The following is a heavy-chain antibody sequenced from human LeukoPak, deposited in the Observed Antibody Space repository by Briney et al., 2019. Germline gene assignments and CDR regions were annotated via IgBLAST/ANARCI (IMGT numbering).Heavy chain of an antibody. CDR3: AAKERGSYWGLDAFDI. D-gene: IGHD1-26*01. Sequence: SETLSLTCTVCGGSISSYYWSWIRQPPGKGLEWIGYIYYSGSTNYNPSLKRRVTISGDTSKNQFSLKLSSVTAAGTAVYYCAAKERGSYWGLDAFDIWGQGTMVTVSS. CDR2: IYYSGST. J-gene: IGHJ3*02. V-gene: IGHV4-59*01. CDR1: GGSISSYY.